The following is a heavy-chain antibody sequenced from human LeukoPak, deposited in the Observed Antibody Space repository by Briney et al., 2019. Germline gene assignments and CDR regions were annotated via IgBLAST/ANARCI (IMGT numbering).Heavy chain of an antibody. CDR2: IKSKADGETV. CDR3: STLTSRGLSDS. CDR1: GFTFTNAW. Sequence: GGSLRLSCAASGFTFTNAWMNWVRQAPGKGLEWIGRIKSKADGETVDYAAPVKGRFTFSRDDSKNMLYLQMNSLKSEDTAVYYCSTLTSRGLSDSWGQGTLVTVSS. J-gene: IGHJ4*02. D-gene: IGHD1-20*01. V-gene: IGHV3-15*07.